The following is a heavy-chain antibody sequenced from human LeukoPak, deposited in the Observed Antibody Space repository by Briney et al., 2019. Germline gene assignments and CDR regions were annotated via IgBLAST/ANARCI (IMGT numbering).Heavy chain of an antibody. J-gene: IGHJ4*02. CDR2: INPSGGST. D-gene: IGHD3-22*01. CDR3: ARVVGYYYDSSGYGYLDY. V-gene: IGHV1-46*01. CDR1: GYTFTSYY. Sequence: ASVKVSCKASGYTFTSYYMHWVRQAPGQGLEWMGIINPSGGSTSYAQKFQGGVTMTRDTSISTAYMELSRLRSDDTAVYYCARVVGYYYDSSGYGYLDYWGQGTLVTVSS.